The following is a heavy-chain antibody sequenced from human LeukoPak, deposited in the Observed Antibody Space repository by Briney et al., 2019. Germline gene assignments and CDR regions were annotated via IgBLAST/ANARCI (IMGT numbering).Heavy chain of an antibody. D-gene: IGHD3-3*01. CDR2: ISGSGSYI. CDR3: AKDPGGSYYDFWSGYYGVDY. V-gene: IGHV3-21*01. CDR1: GFTFSSYT. Sequence: PGGSLRLSCAASGFTFSSYTMNWVRQAPGKGLEWVSSISGSGSYIYYADSVKGRFTISRDNAKNSLYLQMNSLRAEDTAVYYCAKDPGGSYYDFWSGYYGVDYWGQGTLVTVSS. J-gene: IGHJ4*02.